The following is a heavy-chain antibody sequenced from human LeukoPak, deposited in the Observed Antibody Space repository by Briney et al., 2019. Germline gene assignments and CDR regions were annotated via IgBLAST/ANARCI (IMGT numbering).Heavy chain of an antibody. CDR1: GGSFSGYY. D-gene: IGHD2-21*01. CDR3: ARGLAPFLYYYYGMDV. V-gene: IGHV4-34*01. Sequence: PSETLSLTCAVYGGSFSGYYWSWIRQPPGKGLEWIGEINHSGSTNYNPSLKSRVTISVDTSKNQFSLKLSSVTAADTAVYYCARGLAPFLYYYYGMDVWGQGTTVTVSS. CDR2: INHSGST. J-gene: IGHJ6*02.